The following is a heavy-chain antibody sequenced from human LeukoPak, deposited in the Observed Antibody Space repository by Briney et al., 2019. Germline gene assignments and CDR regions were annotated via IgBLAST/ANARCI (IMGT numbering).Heavy chain of an antibody. CDR1: GISFNNYA. J-gene: IGHJ4*02. CDR3: AKDWTTVGTPNGYYFVS. D-gene: IGHD4-23*01. Sequence: GGTLTLSSAAPGISFNNYAMSKIRQAPGKGLEWVSAISTTGGSTYYADSVKGRFTISRDNSKNSLSLQMDSLRVEDTAVYYCAKDWTTVGTPNGYYFVSWGQGSLVTVSS. CDR2: ISTTGGST. V-gene: IGHV3-23*01.